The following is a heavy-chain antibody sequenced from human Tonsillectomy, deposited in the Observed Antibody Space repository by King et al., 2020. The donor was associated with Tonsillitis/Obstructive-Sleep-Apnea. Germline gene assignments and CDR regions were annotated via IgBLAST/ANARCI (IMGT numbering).Heavy chain of an antibody. J-gene: IGHJ4*02. CDR2: IYYTGRT. Sequence: QLQESGPGLVKPSETLSLTCTVSGGSITSSSYYWDWVRQPPGKGQEWNGGIYYTGRTYYNPSLKSRVTMSVDTSKNQFSLKLSSVTAADTAVYYCVRQGGSGWYYFDYWGQGTLVTVSS. CDR1: GGSITSSSYY. D-gene: IGHD6-19*01. V-gene: IGHV4-39*01. CDR3: VRQGGSGWYYFDY.